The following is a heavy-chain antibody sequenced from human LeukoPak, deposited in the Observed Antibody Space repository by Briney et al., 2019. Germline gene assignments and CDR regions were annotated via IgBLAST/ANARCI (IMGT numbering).Heavy chain of an antibody. CDR2: INYDGTEQ. Sequence: PGGSLRLSCAASGFTFSSYAMNWVRQAPGKGLEWAAFINYDGTEQYYADSVKGRFSISRDNSKDTLFLQMNSLRAEDTAVYYCAKGLGKAGASDTWYFDLWGRGTLVTVSS. V-gene: IGHV3-30*02. CDR1: GFTFSSYA. CDR3: AKGLGKAGASDTWYFDL. J-gene: IGHJ2*01. D-gene: IGHD6-13*01.